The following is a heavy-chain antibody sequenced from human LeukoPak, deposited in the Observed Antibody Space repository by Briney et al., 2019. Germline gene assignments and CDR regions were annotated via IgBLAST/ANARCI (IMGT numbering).Heavy chain of an antibody. CDR1: GFTFSSYG. V-gene: IGHV3-30*18. CDR2: ISYDGCNK. CDR3: AKRPGYYESSGYYFDY. J-gene: IGHJ4*02. D-gene: IGHD3-22*01. Sequence: GRSLRLSCAASGFTFSSYGMHWVRQAPGKGLEWVAVISYDGCNKYYADSVKGRFTISRDNSKNTLYLQMNSLRVEDTAVYYCAKRPGYYESSGYYFDYWGQGTLVTVSS.